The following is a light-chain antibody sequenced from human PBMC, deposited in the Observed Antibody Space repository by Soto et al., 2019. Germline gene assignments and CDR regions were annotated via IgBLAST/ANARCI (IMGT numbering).Light chain of an antibody. V-gene: IGKV3-20*01. CDR2: GAS. J-gene: IGKJ1*01. CDR1: ESVNSNY. CDR3: QQYGRSPRT. Sequence: EPVLTQSPGTLSLSPGERATLSCRASESVNSNYLAWYQQKPGQAPRLLIYGASTRATGIPDRFSGSGSGTDFILTISRLEPDDFAVYYCQQYGRSPRTFGQGTKVDIK.